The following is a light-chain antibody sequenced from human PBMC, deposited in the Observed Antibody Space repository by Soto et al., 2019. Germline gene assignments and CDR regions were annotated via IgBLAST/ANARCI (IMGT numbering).Light chain of an antibody. J-gene: IGKJ1*01. V-gene: IGKV3-20*01. CDR1: QSVSSSY. CDR2: GAS. Sequence: EIVLTQSPGTLSLSPGDRATLSCSASQSVSSSYLAWYQQKPGQAPRLLIYGASSRATVIPDRFSGSGSGTDFTLTISRLEPEDFAVYYCQQYGSSPSWTFGQGTKVDIK. CDR3: QQYGSSPSWT.